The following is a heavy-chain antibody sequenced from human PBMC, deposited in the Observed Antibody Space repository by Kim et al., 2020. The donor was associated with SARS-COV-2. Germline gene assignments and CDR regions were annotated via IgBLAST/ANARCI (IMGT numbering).Heavy chain of an antibody. CDR2: ISGSGGST. J-gene: IGHJ4*02. CDR1: GFTFSSYA. Sequence: GGSLRLSCAASGFTFSSYAMSWVRQAPGKGLEWVSAISGSGGSTYYADSVKGRFTISRDNSKNTLYLQMNSLRAEDTAVYYCHLVDSSGYYYEGHYFDYWGQGPLVTVSS. D-gene: IGHD3-22*01. V-gene: IGHV3-23*01. CDR3: HLVDSSGYYYEGHYFDY.